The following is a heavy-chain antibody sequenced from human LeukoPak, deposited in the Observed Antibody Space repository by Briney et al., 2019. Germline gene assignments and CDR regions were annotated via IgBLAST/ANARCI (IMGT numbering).Heavy chain of an antibody. CDR2: IYYSGST. CDR1: GDSISYYY. J-gene: IGHJ5*02. CDR3: ARGPLAFGDLWDWFDP. V-gene: IGHV4-59*12. Sequence: SETLSLTCTVSGDSISYYYWNWIRQPPGKGLEWIGYIYYSGSTNLNPSLKSRVIISVDTSKNQFSLKLSSVTAADTAVYYCARGPLAFGDLWDWFDPWGQGTLVTVSS. D-gene: IGHD3-10*01.